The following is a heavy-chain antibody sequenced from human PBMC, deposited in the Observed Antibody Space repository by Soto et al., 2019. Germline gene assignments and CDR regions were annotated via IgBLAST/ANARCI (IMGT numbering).Heavy chain of an antibody. V-gene: IGHV4-30-2*01. CDR1: GGPISSGGFS. D-gene: IGHD2-21*02. J-gene: IGHJ3*02. Sequence: PSETLSLTCAVSGGPISSGGFSWSWLRQPPGKGLEWIGYMYHAGSTYYNPSLEGRATISVDRSKNQFSLRVSSVTAADTAVYYCARSYCGGDCYSDFDAFDIWGRGTMVTVSS. CDR3: ARSYCGGDCYSDFDAFDI. CDR2: MYHAGST.